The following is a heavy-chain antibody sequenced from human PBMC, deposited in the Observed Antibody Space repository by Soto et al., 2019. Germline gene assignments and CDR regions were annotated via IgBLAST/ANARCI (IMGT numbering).Heavy chain of an antibody. J-gene: IGHJ4*02. D-gene: IGHD2-8*01. CDR1: GFTFSSYG. Sequence: LRLSCAASGFTFSSYGMHWVRQAPGKGLEWVAVISYDGSNKYYADSVKGRFTISRDNSKNTLYLQMNSLRAEDTAVYYCAKENQMGFFDYWGQGTLVTVSS. CDR3: AKENQMGFFDY. CDR2: ISYDGSNK. V-gene: IGHV3-30*18.